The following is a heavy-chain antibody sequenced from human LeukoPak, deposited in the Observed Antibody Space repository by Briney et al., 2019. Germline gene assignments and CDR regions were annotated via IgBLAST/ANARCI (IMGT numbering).Heavy chain of an antibody. CDR3: AREYTNDAFDI. CDR1: GFTFSNYW. D-gene: IGHD1-1*01. CDR2: ISSSSSYI. J-gene: IGHJ3*02. Sequence: GGSLRLSCAASGFTFSNYWMRWVRQAPGKGLEWVSSISSSSSYIYYADSVKGRFTISRDNAKNSLYLQMNSLRAEDTAVYYCAREYTNDAFDIWGQGTMVTVSS. V-gene: IGHV3-21*01.